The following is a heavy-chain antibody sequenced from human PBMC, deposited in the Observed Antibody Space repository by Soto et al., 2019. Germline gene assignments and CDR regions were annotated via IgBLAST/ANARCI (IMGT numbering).Heavy chain of an antibody. Sequence: QVQLVQSGAEVKKPGASVKVSCKASGYTFTSYAMHWVRQAPGQRLEWMGWINAGNGNTKYSQKFQGRVTITRDTSASTAYMELSSLRSEDTAVYYCARGTTGVVVATLFDYWGQGTLVTVSS. CDR2: INAGNGNT. J-gene: IGHJ4*02. V-gene: IGHV1-3*01. D-gene: IGHD5-12*01. CDR1: GYTFTSYA. CDR3: ARGTTGVVVATLFDY.